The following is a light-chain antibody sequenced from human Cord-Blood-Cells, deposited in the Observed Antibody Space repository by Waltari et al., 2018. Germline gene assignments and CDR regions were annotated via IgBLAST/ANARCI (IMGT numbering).Light chain of an antibody. V-gene: IGKV1-39*01. CDR1: QSISSY. CDR3: QQSYSTLLFT. J-gene: IGKJ3*01. CDR2: AAS. Sequence: DIQMTRSPSSLSASVGDRVTITCRASQSISSYLNWYQQKPGKAPKLLIYAASSLQSGVPSRFSGSGSGTDFTLTINSLQPEDFATYYCQQSYSTLLFTFGPGTKVDIK.